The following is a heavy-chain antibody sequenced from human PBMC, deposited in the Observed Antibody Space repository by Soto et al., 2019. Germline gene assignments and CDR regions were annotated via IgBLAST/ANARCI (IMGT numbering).Heavy chain of an antibody. Sequence: PGESLKISRKASGYSFSTYWIGWVRQLPGKGLELMGRINPSDSFTNYSPSFEGHVTISADKSISTAYLQWSSLKASDTAMYYCATGSSSGSRVRGVYGMDVWGQGTTVTVSS. CDR3: ATGSSSGSRVRGVYGMDV. J-gene: IGHJ6*02. V-gene: IGHV5-10-1*01. CDR2: INPSDSFT. D-gene: IGHD3-10*01. CDR1: GYSFSTYW.